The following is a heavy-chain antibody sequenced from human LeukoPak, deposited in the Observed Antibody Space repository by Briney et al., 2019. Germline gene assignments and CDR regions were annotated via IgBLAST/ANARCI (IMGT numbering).Heavy chain of an antibody. J-gene: IGHJ5*02. D-gene: IGHD2-2*01. CDR2: ISYDGSNK. CDR3: AKDLGGCSSTSCENDP. Sequence: PGGSLRLSCAASGFTFSSYGMHWVRQAPGKGLEWVAVISYDGSNKYYADSVKGRFTISRDNSKNTLYLQMNSLRAEDTAVYYCAKDLGGCSSTSCENDPWGQGTLVTVSS. CDR1: GFTFSSYG. V-gene: IGHV3-30*18.